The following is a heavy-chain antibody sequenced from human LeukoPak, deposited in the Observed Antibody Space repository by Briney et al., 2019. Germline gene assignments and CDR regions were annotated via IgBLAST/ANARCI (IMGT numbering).Heavy chain of an antibody. D-gene: IGHD3-16*02. J-gene: IGHJ3*02. CDR1: GGSFSGYY. Sequence: PSETLSLTCAVYGGSFSGYYWGWIRQPPGKGLEWIGSIYYSGSTYYNPSLKSRVTISVDTSKNQFSLKLSSVTAADTAVYYCARAPLNYVWGSYRYGDAFDIWGQGTMVTVSS. CDR3: ARAPLNYVWGSYRYGDAFDI. CDR2: IYYSGST. V-gene: IGHV4-34*01.